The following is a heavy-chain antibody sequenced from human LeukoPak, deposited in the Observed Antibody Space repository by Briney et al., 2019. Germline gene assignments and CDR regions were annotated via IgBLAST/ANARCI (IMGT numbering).Heavy chain of an antibody. Sequence: GGSLRLSCAASGFTFSSYAMSWVRQAPGKGLEWVSAISGSGGSTYYADSVKGRFTLSRDNSKNTLYLQMNSLRAEDTAVYYCARSIAAAGDLGAFDIWGQGTMVTVSS. CDR2: ISGSGGST. V-gene: IGHV3-23*01. CDR3: ARSIAAAGDLGAFDI. CDR1: GFTFSSYA. J-gene: IGHJ3*02. D-gene: IGHD6-6*01.